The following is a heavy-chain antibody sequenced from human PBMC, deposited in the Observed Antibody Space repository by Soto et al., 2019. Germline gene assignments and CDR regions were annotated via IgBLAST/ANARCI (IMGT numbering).Heavy chain of an antibody. V-gene: IGHV1-69*13. CDR3: ARAYSSSKTFYNWFDP. CDR2: IIPIFGTA. Sequence: ASVKVSCKASGGTFSSYAISWVRQAPGQGLEWMGGIIPIFGTANYAQKFQGRVTITADESTSTAYMELSSLRSEDTAVYYCARAYSSSKTFYNWFDPWGQGTLVTVSS. D-gene: IGHD6-6*01. J-gene: IGHJ5*02. CDR1: GGTFSSYA.